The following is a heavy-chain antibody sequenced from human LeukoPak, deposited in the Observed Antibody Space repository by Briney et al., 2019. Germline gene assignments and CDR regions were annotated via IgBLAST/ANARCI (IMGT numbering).Heavy chain of an antibody. CDR2: ISGSGDSK. CDR1: GFTFSDYY. V-gene: IGHV3-11*01. D-gene: IGHD4-11*01. CDR3: ARRAYSDYFFDS. J-gene: IGHJ4*02. Sequence: GGSLRLFCAAFGFTFSDYYMSWIRQAPGKGLEWLSYISGSGDSKFYADSVKGRFTISRDNAKNSLYLQINSLRAEDTAIYYCARRAYSDYFFDSWGQGTLVTVSS.